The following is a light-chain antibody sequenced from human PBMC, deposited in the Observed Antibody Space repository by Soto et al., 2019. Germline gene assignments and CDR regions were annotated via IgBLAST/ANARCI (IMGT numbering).Light chain of an antibody. J-gene: IGKJ2*01. CDR3: QQYNNWPPYT. Sequence: EIVMMQSPATLSVSPGERATLSCRASQSVSSNLAWYQQKPGQAPRLLIYGASTRATGIPARFSGSGSGTEFTLTISSLQSEDFAVYYCQQYNNWPPYTFGQGTK. CDR2: GAS. V-gene: IGKV3D-15*01. CDR1: QSVSSN.